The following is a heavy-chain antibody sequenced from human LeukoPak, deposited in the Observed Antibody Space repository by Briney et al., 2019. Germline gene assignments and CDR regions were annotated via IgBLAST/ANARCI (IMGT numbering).Heavy chain of an antibody. CDR2: FDPEDGET. V-gene: IGHV1-24*01. CDR3: ATEGGCSGGSCKNYYYYGMDV. J-gene: IGHJ6*02. CDR1: GYTLTELS. Sequence: AASVTVSCTVSGYTLTELSMHWVRQAPGKGLEWMGGFDPEDGETIYAQKFQGRVTMTEDTSTDTAYMELSGLRSEDTAVYYCATEGGCSGGSCKNYYYYGMDVWGQGTTVTVSS. D-gene: IGHD2-15*01.